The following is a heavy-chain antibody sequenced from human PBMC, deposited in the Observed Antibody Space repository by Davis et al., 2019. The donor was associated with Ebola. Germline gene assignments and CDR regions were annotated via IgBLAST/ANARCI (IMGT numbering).Heavy chain of an antibody. CDR3: AGSGYYFY. D-gene: IGHD3-3*01. CDR2: IKQDGSEK. V-gene: IGHV3-7*03. J-gene: IGHJ4*02. CDR1: GFTFSSYW. Sequence: GESLKISCAASGFTFSSYWMSWFRQAPGKGLEWVANIKQDGSEKYYVDSVKGRFTISRDNAKNSLYLQMNSLRAEDTAVYYCAGSGYYFYWGQGTLVTVSS.